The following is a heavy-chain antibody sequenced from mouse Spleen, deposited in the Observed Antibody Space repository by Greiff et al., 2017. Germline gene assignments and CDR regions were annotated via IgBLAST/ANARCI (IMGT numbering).Heavy chain of an antibody. CDR3: ARGGVYFDY. D-gene: IGHD1-3*01. CDR2: IYPRDGRS. Sequence: VKLQESGPELVKPGASVKLSCKASGYTFTSYDINWVKQRPGQGLEWIGWIYPRDGRSKNNEKFKGKATLTVDTSSSTAYMEVYSLTSEDSAVYFCARGGVYFDYWGQGTILTVSS. V-gene: IGHV1-85*01. CDR1: GYTFTSYD. J-gene: IGHJ2*01.